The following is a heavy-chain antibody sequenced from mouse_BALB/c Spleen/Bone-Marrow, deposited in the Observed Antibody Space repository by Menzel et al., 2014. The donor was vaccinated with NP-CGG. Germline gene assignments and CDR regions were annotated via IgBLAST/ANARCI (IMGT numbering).Heavy chain of an antibody. CDR1: DYSFTDYY. CDR3: ARSEGIYYYGSSDALDY. CDR2: ISCYNGAT. Sequence: LVKTGASVKISCKASDYSFTDYYMHWVKQTHGKSLEWIGYISCYNGATSYNQTFKGKATFTVDTSSSTAYMQFSSLTSEDSAVYYCARSEGIYYYGSSDALDYWGQGTSVTGSS. V-gene: IGHV1S34*01. D-gene: IGHD1-1*01. J-gene: IGHJ4*01.